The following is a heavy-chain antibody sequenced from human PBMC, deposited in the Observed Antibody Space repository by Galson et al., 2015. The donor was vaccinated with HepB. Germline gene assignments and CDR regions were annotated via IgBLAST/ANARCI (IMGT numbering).Heavy chain of an antibody. J-gene: IGHJ5*02. CDR2: IKQDGSER. V-gene: IGHV3-7*01. D-gene: IGHD2/OR15-2a*01. CDR1: GFTFRSYW. CDR3: TRGKNTSES. Sequence: SLRLSCAASGFTFRSYWMNWVRQAPGKGLEWVANIKQDGSERHYVDSVKGRFTISRDNARNSLYLQINSQRAEATAVYYCTRGKNTSESCGQGSLVSVHS.